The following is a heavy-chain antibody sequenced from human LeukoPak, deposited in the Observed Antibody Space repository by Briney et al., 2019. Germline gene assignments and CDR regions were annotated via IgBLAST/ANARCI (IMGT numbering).Heavy chain of an antibody. J-gene: IGHJ4*02. CDR3: ARGRYYYDSSWDY. CDR2: IYYTGTT. CDR1: GGSISNYY. D-gene: IGHD3-22*01. V-gene: IGHV4-59*01. Sequence: SETLSLTCIVSGGSISNYYWSWIRQTPGKGLEWIGYIYYTGTTNYNPSLKSRVTISVDTSKNQFSLKLSSVAAADTAVYYCARGRYYYDSSWDYWGQGTLVTVSS.